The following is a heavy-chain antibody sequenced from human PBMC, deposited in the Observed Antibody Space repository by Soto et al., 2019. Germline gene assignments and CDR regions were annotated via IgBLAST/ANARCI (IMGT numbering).Heavy chain of an antibody. Sequence: SVKVSCKASGGTFSSYGISWARQAPGQGLEWMGGLIPIFGTANYAQKFQGRVTITADESTSTAYMELSSLRSEDTAVYYCARVGPLSGSYYEIDYWGQGTLVTVSS. CDR1: GGTFSSYG. CDR2: LIPIFGTA. D-gene: IGHD1-26*01. CDR3: ARVGPLSGSYYEIDY. V-gene: IGHV1-69*13. J-gene: IGHJ4*02.